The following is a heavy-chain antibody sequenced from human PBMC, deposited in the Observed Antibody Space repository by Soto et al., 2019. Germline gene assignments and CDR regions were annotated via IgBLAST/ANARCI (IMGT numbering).Heavy chain of an antibody. V-gene: IGHV3-7*01. D-gene: IGHD6-19*01. CDR2: IKGDGSEK. CDR3: ARSLGWRDAFDI. CDR1: GFTFGDYW. Sequence: GESLKISCAASGFTFGDYWMSWVRQAPGEGLEWVANIKGDGSEKYYVDSVKGRFTISRDNAKNSLYLQMSSLRVEDTAVYYCARSLGWRDAFDIWAQGTMVTVSS. J-gene: IGHJ3*02.